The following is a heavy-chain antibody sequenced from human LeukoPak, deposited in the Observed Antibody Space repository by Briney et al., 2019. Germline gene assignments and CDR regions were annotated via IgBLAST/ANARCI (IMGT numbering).Heavy chain of an antibody. D-gene: IGHD3-22*01. CDR2: FDTKDGET. V-gene: IGHV1-24*01. CDR3: ATRGGYDSSGYYYFLFGY. J-gene: IGHJ4*02. Sequence: ASXXVXCKVSGXTLTELSMQWVRQAPGKGIEGEGGFDTKDGETIYAQKFQGRVTMTEETSTETDYMEMSSLRSEDTAVYYCATRGGYDSSGYYYFLFGYWGQGTLVTVSS. CDR1: GXTLTELS.